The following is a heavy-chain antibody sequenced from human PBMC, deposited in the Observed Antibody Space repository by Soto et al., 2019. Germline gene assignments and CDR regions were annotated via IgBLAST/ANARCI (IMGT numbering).Heavy chain of an antibody. CDR3: AKRSPYSSGWYSPIFDY. D-gene: IGHD6-13*01. CDR2: ISESGGST. V-gene: IGHV3-23*01. CDR1: GFSFSDYA. Sequence: PGGSLRLSCAASGFSFSDYAMSWVHQAPGKGLEWVSVISESGGSTHYADSVRGRFTVSRDNSKNSLSLRMNSLRDEDTAVYFCAKRSPYSSGWYSPIFDYWGQGALVTVSS. J-gene: IGHJ4*02.